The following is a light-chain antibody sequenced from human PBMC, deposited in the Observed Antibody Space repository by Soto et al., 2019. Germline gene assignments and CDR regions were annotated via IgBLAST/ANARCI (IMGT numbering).Light chain of an antibody. CDR1: QSVSSN. J-gene: IGKJ3*01. V-gene: IGKV3-15*01. CDR3: QQYNNWPALT. Sequence: EIVMTQSPATLSVSPGERATLSCRASQSVSSNLAWYQQKPGQAPRLLIYGASTRATGIPARFSGSGSGTEFTLTIGSLQSEDFAVYYCQQYNNWPALTFGPGTKVDIK. CDR2: GAS.